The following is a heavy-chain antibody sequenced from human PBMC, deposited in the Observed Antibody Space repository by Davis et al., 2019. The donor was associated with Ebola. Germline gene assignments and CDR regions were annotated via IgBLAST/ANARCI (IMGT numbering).Heavy chain of an antibody. J-gene: IGHJ4*02. CDR3: VRDGWGSLFDY. Sequence: PGGSLRLSCAASGFTFSNYWMAWGRQAPGEGLEWVAHIKEDGSVKDYVDSVKGRFTISRDNAKKSVYLQMNSLRVEDTAVYYCVRDGWGSLFDYWGQGTLVTVSS. CDR1: GFTFSNYW. D-gene: IGHD6-19*01. CDR2: IKEDGSVK. V-gene: IGHV3-7*03.